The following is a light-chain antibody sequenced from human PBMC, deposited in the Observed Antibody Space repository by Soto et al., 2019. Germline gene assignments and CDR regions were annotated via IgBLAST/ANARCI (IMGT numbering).Light chain of an antibody. J-gene: IGLJ2*01. V-gene: IGLV2-8*01. CDR1: SSDVGGYNY. CDR3: SSYAASDSFVV. Sequence: QSALTQPPSASGPPGQSVTISCTGTSSDVGGYNYFSWYQHHPDKAPKLIIYEVYKRPSGVPDRFSGSKSGNTASLTVSGLQAEDEAEYYCSSYAASDSFVVFGGGTKVTVL. CDR2: EVY.